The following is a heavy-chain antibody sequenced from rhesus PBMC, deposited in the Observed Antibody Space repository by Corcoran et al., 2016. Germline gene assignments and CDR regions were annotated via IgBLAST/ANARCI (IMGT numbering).Heavy chain of an antibody. CDR1: GGSISSNY. CDR3: AILQAYYFDY. V-gene: IGHV4-173*01. J-gene: IGHJ4*01. Sequence: QLQLQESGPGLVKPSETLSLTCAVSGGSISSNYWSWIRQPPGKGLEWIGRNAGSCGSTDYNPSLKSRVTISTDTSKNQFSLELSSVTAADTAVYYCAILQAYYFDYWGQGVLVTVSS. D-gene: IGHD1-44*01. CDR2: NAGSCGST.